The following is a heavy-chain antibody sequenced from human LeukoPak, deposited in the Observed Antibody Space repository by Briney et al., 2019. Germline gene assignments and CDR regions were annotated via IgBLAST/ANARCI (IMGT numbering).Heavy chain of an antibody. CDR3: ASYGDYGVCSYYYGMDV. CDR2: IIPIFGTA. CDR1: GGTFSSYA. J-gene: IGHJ6*02. V-gene: IGHV1-69*13. Sequence: SVKVSCKASGGTFSSYAISWVRQAPGQGLEWMGGIIPIFGTANYAQKFQGRVTITADESTSTAYMELSSLRSEDTAVYYCASYGDYGVCSYYYGMDVWGQGTTVTVSS. D-gene: IGHD4-17*01.